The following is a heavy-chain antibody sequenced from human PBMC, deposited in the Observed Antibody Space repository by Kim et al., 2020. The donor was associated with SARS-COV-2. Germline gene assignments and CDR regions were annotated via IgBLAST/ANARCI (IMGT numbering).Heavy chain of an antibody. CDR2: IFYSGIT. J-gene: IGHJ4*01. D-gene: IGHD1-1*01. CDR3: ARHARSRWPQPTYLDY. Sequence: SETLSLTCAVSGGSINNYYWSWIRQPPGKGLEWIGYIFYSGITNYNPSLKSRVTISVDTSKNQFSLNLSSVTAADTAVYYCARHARSRWPQPTYLDYWG. V-gene: IGHV4-59*08. CDR1: GGSINNYY.